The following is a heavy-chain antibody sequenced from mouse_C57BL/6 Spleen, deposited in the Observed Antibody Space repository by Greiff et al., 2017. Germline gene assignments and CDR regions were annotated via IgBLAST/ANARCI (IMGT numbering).Heavy chain of an antibody. CDR2: ISDGGSYT. J-gene: IGHJ2*01. V-gene: IGHV5-4*01. CDR1: GFTFSSYA. Sequence: DVHLVESGGGLVKPGGSLKLSCAASGFTFSSYAMSWVRQTPEKRLEWVATISDGGSYTYYPDNVKGRFTISRDNAKNNLYLQMSHLKSEDTAMYYCAREGDYGSSSYFDYWGQGTTLTVSS. D-gene: IGHD1-1*01. CDR3: AREGDYGSSSYFDY.